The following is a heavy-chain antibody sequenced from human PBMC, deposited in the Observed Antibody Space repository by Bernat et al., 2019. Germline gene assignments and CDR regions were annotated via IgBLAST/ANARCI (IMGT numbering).Heavy chain of an antibody. J-gene: IGHJ4*02. CDR3: ARHGNNYGDRMYY. CDR2: IYYSGCT. Sequence: QLQLQESGPGLVKPSETLSLTCTVSGGSISSSSYYWGWIRQPPGKGLEWIGSIYYSGCTYYNPSLKSRVTISVDTSKNQFSLKLSSVTAADTAVYYCARHGNNYGDRMYYWGQGTLVTVSS. D-gene: IGHD4-17*01. V-gene: IGHV4-39*01. CDR1: GGSISSSSYY.